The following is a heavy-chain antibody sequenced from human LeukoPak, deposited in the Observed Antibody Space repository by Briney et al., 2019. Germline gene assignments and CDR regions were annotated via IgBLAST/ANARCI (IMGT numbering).Heavy chain of an antibody. Sequence: PGGSLRLSCAASGFTFSSYAMSWVRQAPGKGLEWVSAISGSGGSTYYADSVKGRFTISRDNSKNTLYLQMNSLRAEDTAVYYCAKDKGYGSGSLTSLDYWGQGTLVTVSS. D-gene: IGHD3-10*01. J-gene: IGHJ4*02. CDR3: AKDKGYGSGSLTSLDY. V-gene: IGHV3-23*01. CDR2: ISGSGGST. CDR1: GFTFSSYA.